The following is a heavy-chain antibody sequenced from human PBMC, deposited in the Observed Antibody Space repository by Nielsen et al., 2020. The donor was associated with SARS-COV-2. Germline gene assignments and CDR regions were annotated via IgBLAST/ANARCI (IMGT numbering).Heavy chain of an antibody. Sequence: SETLSLTCAVSGGSVSSNDWWTWVRQSPGKGLEWIGYIYYSGSIYYNPSLESRLTISVDTSKKQFSLRLTSVSAADTAVYFCARGDLVVVPSPILGLGPFFYYFYLDVWGKGTTVIVSS. J-gene: IGHJ6*03. D-gene: IGHD2-2*01. V-gene: IGHV4-4*02. CDR3: ARGDLVVVPSPILGLGPFFYYFYLDV. CDR2: IYYSGSI. CDR1: GGSVSSNDW.